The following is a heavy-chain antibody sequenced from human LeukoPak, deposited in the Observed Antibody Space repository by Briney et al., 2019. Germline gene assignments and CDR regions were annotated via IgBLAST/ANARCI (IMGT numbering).Heavy chain of an antibody. D-gene: IGHD3-22*01. V-gene: IGHV3-33*01. CDR1: GFTFSNYG. CDR3: ARENPWYYDSSGYIPLTPLDY. J-gene: IGHJ4*02. Sequence: QAGGSLRLSCAASGFTFSNYGMHWVRQAPGKGLEWVAVIWYDGSNKYYADSVKGRFTISRDNSKNTLYLQMNSLRAEDTAVYYCARENPWYYDSSGYIPLTPLDYWGQGTLVTVSS. CDR2: IWYDGSNK.